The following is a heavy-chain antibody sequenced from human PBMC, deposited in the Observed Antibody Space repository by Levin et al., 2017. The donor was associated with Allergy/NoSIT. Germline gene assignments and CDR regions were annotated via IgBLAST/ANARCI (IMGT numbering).Heavy chain of an antibody. CDR1: GFTFSGYR. CDR3: AGYGSGSPY. Sequence: GGSLRLSCAASGFTFSGYRMHWVRQAPGKGLVWVSHINSDGSSTNYADSVKGRFTISRDNAKNTLHLQMNSLRSEDTAVYYCAGYGSGSPYWGQGTLVTVSS. D-gene: IGHD3-10*01. J-gene: IGHJ4*02. V-gene: IGHV3-74*01. CDR2: INSDGSST.